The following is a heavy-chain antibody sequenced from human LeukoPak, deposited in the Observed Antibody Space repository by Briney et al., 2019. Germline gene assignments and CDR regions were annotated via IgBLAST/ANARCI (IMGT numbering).Heavy chain of an antibody. Sequence: GRSLRLSCAASGFIFSSYTMNWVRQAPGKGLEWVSSISASGYMYHADSVKGRFTIARDNARNSLYLQMNSLRAEDTAVYYCARDEIVVVAATVEYYYYMDVWGTGTTVTVSS. CDR3: ARDEIVVVAATVEYYYYMDV. J-gene: IGHJ6*03. CDR2: ISASGYM. V-gene: IGHV3-21*01. D-gene: IGHD2-15*01. CDR1: GFIFSSYT.